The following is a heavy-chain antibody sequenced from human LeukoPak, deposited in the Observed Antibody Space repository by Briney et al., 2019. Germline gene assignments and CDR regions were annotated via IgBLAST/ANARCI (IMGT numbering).Heavy chain of an antibody. CDR1: GGTFSSYA. CDR3: AREVRGYQLDP. Sequence: SVKVSCKASGGTFSSYAVSWVRQAPGQGLEWMGRFIPMFGKENHAQNFQGRVTITTDESTSTAYMELSSLRSEDTAVYYCAREVRGYQLDPWGPGTLVTVSS. D-gene: IGHD3-22*01. J-gene: IGHJ5*02. CDR2: FIPMFGKE. V-gene: IGHV1-69*05.